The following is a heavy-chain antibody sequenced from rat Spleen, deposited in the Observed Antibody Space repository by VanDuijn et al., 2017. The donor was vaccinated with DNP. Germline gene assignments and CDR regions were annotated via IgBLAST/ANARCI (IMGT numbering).Heavy chain of an antibody. Sequence: QVQLKESGPGLVQPSQTLSLTCTVAGFSLTGYNVHWVRQPPGKGMEWMGVMWSNGGTDYNSVVKSRLSISRDTSKSKVFLKMNSLQTEDTATYYCARSPETSYIYFPWAYWGQGTLVIVSS. J-gene: IGHJ3*01. CDR1: GFSLTGYN. D-gene: IGHD1-2*01. CDR2: MWSNGGT. V-gene: IGHV2-41*01. CDR3: ARSPETSYIYFPWAY.